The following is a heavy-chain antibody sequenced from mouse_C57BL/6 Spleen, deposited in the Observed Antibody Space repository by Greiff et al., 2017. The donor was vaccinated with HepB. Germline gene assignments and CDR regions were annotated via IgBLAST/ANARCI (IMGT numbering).Heavy chain of an antibody. CDR1: GFTFSDYY. J-gene: IGHJ1*03. CDR3: ARLVHWYFDV. Sequence: EVQLVESEGGLVQPGSSMKLSCTASGFTFSDYYMAWVRQVPEKGLEWVANINYDGSSTYYLDSLKSRFIISRDNAKNILYLQMSSLKSEDTATYYCARLVHWYFDVWGTGTTVTVSS. D-gene: IGHD6-2*01. CDR2: INYDGSST. V-gene: IGHV5-16*01.